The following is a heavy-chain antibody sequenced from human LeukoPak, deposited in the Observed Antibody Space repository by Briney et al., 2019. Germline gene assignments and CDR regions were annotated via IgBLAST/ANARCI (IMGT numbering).Heavy chain of an antibody. CDR1: GGSISSYY. V-gene: IGHV4-59*08. CDR2: IYYSGTT. Sequence: SETLSLTCTVSGGSISSYYWSWIRQPPGKGLEWIGYIYYSGTTNYNPSLKSRVTISVDTSKNQFSLKLSSVTAADTAVYYCARYGDFDYWGQGTLVTVSS. CDR3: ARYGDFDY. J-gene: IGHJ4*02. D-gene: IGHD4-17*01.